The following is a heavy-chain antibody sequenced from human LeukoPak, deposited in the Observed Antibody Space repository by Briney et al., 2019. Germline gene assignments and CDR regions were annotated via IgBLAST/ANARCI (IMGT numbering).Heavy chain of an antibody. V-gene: IGHV4-34*01. Sequence: SETMSLTCAVYGGSFSGYYWSWIRQPPGKGLEWIGEINHSGSTNYNPSHKSRVTISVDTSKNQFSLKLSSVTAADTAVYYCATFGYYGSWWGQGTLVTVSS. D-gene: IGHD3-10*01. CDR1: GGSFSGYY. CDR3: ATFGYYGSW. CDR2: INHSGST. J-gene: IGHJ4*02.